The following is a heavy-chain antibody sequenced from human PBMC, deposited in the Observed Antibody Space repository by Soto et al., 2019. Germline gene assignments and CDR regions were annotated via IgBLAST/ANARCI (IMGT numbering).Heavy chain of an antibody. CDR2: IYYSGST. Sequence: QVQLQESGPGLVKPSQTLSLTCTVSGGSISSGDYYWSWIRQPPGKGLEWIGYIYYSGSTYYNPSLKSRVTISEATSKNQSSRKLSSVPAADTAVYYCARGIAAAGGGWFAPWGQGTLVTVSS. CDR1: GGSISSGDYY. V-gene: IGHV4-30-4*01. J-gene: IGHJ5*02. CDR3: ARGIAAAGGGWFAP. D-gene: IGHD6-13*01.